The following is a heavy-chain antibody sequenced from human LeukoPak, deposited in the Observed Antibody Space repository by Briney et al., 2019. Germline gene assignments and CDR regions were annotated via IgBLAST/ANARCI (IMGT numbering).Heavy chain of an antibody. CDR3: AKDRYGSGSYPSNFDY. Sequence: GGSLRLSCAASGFTFSSYAMSWVRQAPGKGLEWVSAISGSGGSTYYADSVKGRFTISRDNAKNSLYLQMNSLRAEDTALYYCAKDRYGSGSYPSNFDYWGQGTLVTVSS. J-gene: IGHJ4*02. CDR1: GFTFSSYA. CDR2: ISGSGGST. V-gene: IGHV3-23*01. D-gene: IGHD3-10*01.